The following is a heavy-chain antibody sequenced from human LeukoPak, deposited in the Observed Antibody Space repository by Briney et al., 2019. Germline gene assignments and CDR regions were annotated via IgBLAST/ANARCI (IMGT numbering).Heavy chain of an antibody. D-gene: IGHD5-12*01. V-gene: IGHV3-7*01. CDR3: ARTSGYDPVKPYYFDY. J-gene: IGHJ4*02. Sequence: QAGGSLRLSCAASGFTFSSYWMSWVRQAPGKGLEWVANIKQDGSEKYYVDSVKGRFTTSRDNAKNSVYLQMNSLRAEDTAVYYCARTSGYDPVKPYYFDYWGQGTLVTVSS. CDR2: IKQDGSEK. CDR1: GFTFSSYW.